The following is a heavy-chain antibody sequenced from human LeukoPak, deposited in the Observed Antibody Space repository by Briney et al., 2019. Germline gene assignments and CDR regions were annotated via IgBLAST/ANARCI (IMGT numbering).Heavy chain of an antibody. V-gene: IGHV3-7*01. Sequence: GGSLRLSCVASGFTFSNYAVSWVRQDPGKGLECVATIKQDGGEKYYVDSVKGRFTISRDNANNSLYLQMNNLRVDDTAVYFCARLRGVAIAVVPFDSWGQGVLVTVSS. CDR2: IKQDGGEK. D-gene: IGHD2-15*01. J-gene: IGHJ4*02. CDR1: GFTFSNYA. CDR3: ARLRGVAIAVVPFDS.